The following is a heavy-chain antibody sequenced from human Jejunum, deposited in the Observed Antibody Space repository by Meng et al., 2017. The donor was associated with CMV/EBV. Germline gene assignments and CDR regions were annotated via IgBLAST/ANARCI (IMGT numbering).Heavy chain of an antibody. CDR3: ARDDCSSTSCYSKNVFDI. CDR2: IGTSGGTM. V-gene: IGHV3-48*03. D-gene: IGHD2-2*02. Sequence: SYEMTGVRQAPGKGLEWVAYIGTSGGTMSYADSVKGRFTISRDNTKNSLYLQMDSLRAEDTAVYYCARDDCSSTSCYSKNVFDIWGQGTMVTVSS. CDR1: SYE. J-gene: IGHJ3*02.